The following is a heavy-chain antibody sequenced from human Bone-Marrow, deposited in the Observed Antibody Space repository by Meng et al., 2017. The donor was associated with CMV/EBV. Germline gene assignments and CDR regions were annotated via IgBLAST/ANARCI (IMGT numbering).Heavy chain of an antibody. D-gene: IGHD3-3*01. V-gene: IGHV3-23*01. Sequence: GGSLRLSCAASGFTFSNYAMTWVRQAPGKGLEWVSLISGDAGITYYANSLKGRFIISRDNSKNTLYLQMNSLRAEDTAVYYCAKDQNVLRFLEWLVGLDYWGQGTLVTVPS. J-gene: IGHJ4*02. CDR1: GFTFSNYA. CDR3: AKDQNVLRFLEWLVGLDY. CDR2: ISGDAGIT.